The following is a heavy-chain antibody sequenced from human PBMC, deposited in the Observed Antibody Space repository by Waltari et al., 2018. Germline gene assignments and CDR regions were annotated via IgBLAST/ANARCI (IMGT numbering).Heavy chain of an antibody. CDR1: GYSISSGYY. CDR3: ARPHVDTAMADAFDI. J-gene: IGHJ3*02. Sequence: QVQLQESGPGLVKPSETLSLTCAVSGYSISSGYYWGWIRQPPGKGLEWIGSIYHSGNTYYNPSLKSRVTISVDTSKNQFSLKLSSVTAADTAVYYCARPHVDTAMADAFDIWGQGTMVTVSS. V-gene: IGHV4-38-2*01. CDR2: IYHSGNT. D-gene: IGHD5-18*01.